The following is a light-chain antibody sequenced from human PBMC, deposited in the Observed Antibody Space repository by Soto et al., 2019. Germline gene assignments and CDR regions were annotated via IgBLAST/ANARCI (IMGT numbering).Light chain of an antibody. CDR1: SSNIGAGYD. CDR2: GNS. V-gene: IGLV1-40*01. CDR3: QSYDSSLSGSRI. J-gene: IGLJ2*01. Sequence: QSVLTQPPSVSGAPGQKVTISCTGSSSNIGAGYDVHWYQQFPRTAPKLLIFGNSNRPSGVPDRFSGSKSGTSASLAITGLRAEDEADYYCQSYDSSLSGSRIFGGGTQLTVL.